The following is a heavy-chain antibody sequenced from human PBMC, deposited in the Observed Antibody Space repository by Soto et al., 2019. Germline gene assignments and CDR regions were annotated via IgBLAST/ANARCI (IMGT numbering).Heavy chain of an antibody. Sequence: GGSLRLSCAASGFTFSSYWMSWVRQAPGKGLEWVANIKQDGSEKYYVDSVKGRFTISRDNAKNSLYLQMNSLRAEDTAVYYCARIGGPVYDFWSGYYPVSNYYYMDVWGKGTTVTVSS. J-gene: IGHJ6*03. CDR3: ARIGGPVYDFWSGYYPVSNYYYMDV. CDR1: GFTFSSYW. D-gene: IGHD3-3*01. CDR2: IKQDGSEK. V-gene: IGHV3-7*01.